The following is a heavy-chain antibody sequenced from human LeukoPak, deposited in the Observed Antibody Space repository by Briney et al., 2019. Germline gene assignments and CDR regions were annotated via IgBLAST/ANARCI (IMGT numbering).Heavy chain of an antibody. V-gene: IGHV1-18*01. CDR3: ARISTQFWGYYYYYMDV. CDR1: GYTFTSYG. J-gene: IGHJ6*03. D-gene: IGHD3-3*02. Sequence: ASAKVSCKASGYTFTSYGISWVRQAPGQGLEWMGWISAYNGNTNYAQKLQGRVTMTTDTSTSTAYMELRSLRSDNTAVYYCARISTQFWGYYYYYMDVWGKGTTVTVSS. CDR2: ISAYNGNT.